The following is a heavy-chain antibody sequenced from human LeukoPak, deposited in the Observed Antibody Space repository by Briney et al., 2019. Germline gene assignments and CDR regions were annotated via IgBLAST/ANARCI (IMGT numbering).Heavy chain of an antibody. V-gene: IGHV3-33*01. CDR3: ARRDRHDYEGRYYGMDV. J-gene: IGHJ6*02. CDR2: IWSDGSNK. CDR1: GFIFSNSG. D-gene: IGHD4-17*01. Sequence: PGGSLRLSCAASGFIFSNSGMHWAPRAPGKGLEGVAVIWSDGSNKYYTDSVKGRFTISRDNSKNTLYLQRNSLRADDTAVYYCARRDRHDYEGRYYGMDVWGQGTTVTVSS.